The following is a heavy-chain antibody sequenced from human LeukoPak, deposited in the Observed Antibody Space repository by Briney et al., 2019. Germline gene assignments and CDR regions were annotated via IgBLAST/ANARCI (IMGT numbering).Heavy chain of an antibody. D-gene: IGHD3-3*01. V-gene: IGHV1-69*04. Sequence: GASVKVSCKASGGTFSSYAISWVRQAPGQGLEWMGRIIPILGIANYAQKFQSRVTINADKSTSTAYMELSSLRSEDTAVYYCASEVFRDAFDIWGQGTMVTVSS. CDR1: GGTFSSYA. CDR3: ASEVFRDAFDI. CDR2: IIPILGIA. J-gene: IGHJ3*02.